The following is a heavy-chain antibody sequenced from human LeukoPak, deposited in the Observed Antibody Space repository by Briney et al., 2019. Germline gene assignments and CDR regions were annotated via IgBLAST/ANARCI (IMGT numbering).Heavy chain of an antibody. CDR1: GYSISSGYY. CDR2: INHSGST. CDR3: AGDDEGFDY. Sequence: SETLSLTCTVSGYSISSGYYWRWIRQPPGKGLEWIGEINHSGSTNYNPSLKSRVTMSVDTSKNHFSLKLSSVTAADTAVYYCAGDDEGFDYWGQGTLVTVSS. J-gene: IGHJ4*02. V-gene: IGHV4-38-2*02.